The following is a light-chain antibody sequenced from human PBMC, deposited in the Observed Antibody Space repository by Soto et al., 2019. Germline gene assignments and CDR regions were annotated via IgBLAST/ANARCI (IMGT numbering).Light chain of an antibody. CDR3: SSYAGSNIGV. V-gene: IGLV2-8*01. CDR1: SSDVGGYNY. Sequence: QSVLTQPPSASGSPGQSATISCTGTSSDVGGYNYVSWYQQHPGKAPKLMIYEVSKRPSGVPDRFSGSKSGNTASLTVSGLQAEDEADYYCSSYAGSNIGVFGTGTKLTVL. J-gene: IGLJ1*01. CDR2: EVS.